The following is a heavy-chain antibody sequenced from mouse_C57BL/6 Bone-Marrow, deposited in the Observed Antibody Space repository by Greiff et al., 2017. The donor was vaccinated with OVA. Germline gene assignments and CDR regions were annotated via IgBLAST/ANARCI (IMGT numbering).Heavy chain of an antibody. CDR3: TTNPPLLSWFAY. CDR1: GFNIKDDY. J-gene: IGHJ3*01. D-gene: IGHD1-2*01. CDR2: IDPENGDT. V-gene: IGHV14-4*01. Sequence: EVQLQQSGAELLRPGASVKLSCTASGFNIKDDYMHWVKQRPEQGLEWIGWIDPENGDTEYASKFQGKATITADTSSNTAYLQLSSLTSEDTAVYYCTTNPPLLSWFAYWGQGTLVTVSA.